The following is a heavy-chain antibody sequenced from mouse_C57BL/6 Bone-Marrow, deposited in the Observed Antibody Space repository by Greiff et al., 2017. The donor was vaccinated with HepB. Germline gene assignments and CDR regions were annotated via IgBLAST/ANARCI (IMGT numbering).Heavy chain of an antibody. D-gene: IGHD2-2*01. CDR1: GFTFSNYW. V-gene: IGHV6-3*01. J-gene: IGHJ3*01. Sequence: DVKLVESGGGLVQPGGSMKLSCVASGFTFSNYWMNWVRQSPEKGLEWVAQIRLKSDNYATHYAESVKGRFTISRDDSKSSVYLQMNNLRAEDTGIYYCTKVTTKDWFAYWGQGTLVTVSA. CDR2: IRLKSDNYAT. CDR3: TKVTTKDWFAY.